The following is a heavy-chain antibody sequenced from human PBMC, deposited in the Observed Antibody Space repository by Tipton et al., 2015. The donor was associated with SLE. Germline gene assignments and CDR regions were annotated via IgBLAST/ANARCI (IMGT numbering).Heavy chain of an antibody. D-gene: IGHD6-13*01. CDR3: ARQGWQQLDRDGFDF. J-gene: IGHJ4*02. V-gene: IGHV4-39*01. Sequence: LRLSRTVSGGSISSSSYYWGWIRQPPGKGLEWIGSIYYSGSTYYTPSLKSRVSISVDTSKNQFSLRLNSVTAADTAVFYCARQGWQQLDRDGFDFWGQGTLVTVSS. CDR2: IYYSGST. CDR1: GGSISSSSYY.